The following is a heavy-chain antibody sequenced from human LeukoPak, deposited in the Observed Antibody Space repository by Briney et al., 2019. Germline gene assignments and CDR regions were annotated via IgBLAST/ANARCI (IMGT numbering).Heavy chain of an antibody. D-gene: IGHD3-3*01. Sequence: ASVKISCKASGYTFTDYYMHWVQQAPGKGLEWMGRVDPEDGETIYAEKFQGRVTITADTSTDTAYMELSSLRSEDTAVYYCAAGLDFWSGYPLLGDAFDIWGQGTMVTVSS. CDR3: AAGLDFWSGYPLLGDAFDI. J-gene: IGHJ3*02. CDR1: GYTFTDYY. V-gene: IGHV1-69-2*01. CDR2: VDPEDGET.